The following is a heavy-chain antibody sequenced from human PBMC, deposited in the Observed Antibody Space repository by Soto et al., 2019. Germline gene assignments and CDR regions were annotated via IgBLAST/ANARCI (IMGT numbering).Heavy chain of an antibody. V-gene: IGHV3-21*01. CDR2: IGSTGDFT. D-gene: IGHD3-10*01. CDR1: GFSLTDYY. CDR3: AGTYGSADY. Sequence: EVQLVESGGGLVKPGGSLRLSCTASGFSLTDYYMNWVRQAPGKGLEWVSSIGSTGDFTSHTDSVKGRFTISRDNAKNSLYLQMNSLRAEDTAVYYCAGTYGSADYWGQGTLVTVSS. J-gene: IGHJ4*02.